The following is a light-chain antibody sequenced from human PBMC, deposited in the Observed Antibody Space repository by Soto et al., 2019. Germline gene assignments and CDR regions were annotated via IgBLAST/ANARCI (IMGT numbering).Light chain of an antibody. CDR2: EVT. Sequence: QSALTQPPSASGFPGQSVTISCTGTSSDVGYYDYVSWYQQHPGKAPKLVIYEVTKRPSGVPDRVSASKSGNTASLTISGLQAEDEADYYCSSKRDSSTLFVFGTGTKVTVL. CDR1: SSDVGYYDY. J-gene: IGLJ1*01. CDR3: SSKRDSSTLFV. V-gene: IGLV2-8*01.